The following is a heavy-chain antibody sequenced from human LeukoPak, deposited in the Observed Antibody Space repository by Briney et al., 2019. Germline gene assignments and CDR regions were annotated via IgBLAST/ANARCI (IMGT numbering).Heavy chain of an antibody. D-gene: IGHD1-26*01. CDR3: ETLGATRFDY. CDR2: ISSSSSYI. V-gene: IGHV3-21*01. J-gene: IGHJ4*02. Sequence: GGSLRLSCAASGFTFSSYSMNWVRQAPGKGLEWVSSISSSSSYIYYADSVEGRFTISRDNAKNSLYLQMNSLRAEDTAVYYCETLGATRFDYWGQGTLVTVSS. CDR1: GFTFSSYS.